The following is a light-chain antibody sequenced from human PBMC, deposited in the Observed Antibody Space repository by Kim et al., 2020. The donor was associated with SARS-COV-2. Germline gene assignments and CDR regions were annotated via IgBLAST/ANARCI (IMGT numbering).Light chain of an antibody. J-gene: IGKJ4*01. CDR2: GAS. Sequence: SPGERATLSCRASQSVNSNLAWSQQNPGQAPRLLIYGASTRATGIPARFSGSGSGTEFTLTINTLQSEDFAIYYCQQYKTGPPLTFGGGTKVDIK. V-gene: IGKV3-15*01. CDR1: QSVNSN. CDR3: QQYKTGPPLT.